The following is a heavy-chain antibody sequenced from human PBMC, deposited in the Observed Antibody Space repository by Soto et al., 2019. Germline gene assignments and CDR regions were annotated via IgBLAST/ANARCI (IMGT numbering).Heavy chain of an antibody. CDR2: IKSKTDGGTT. CDR1: SVSNAW. V-gene: IGHV3-15*07. J-gene: IGHJ3*02. CDR3: TTDFRYSGRLDDAFDI. Sequence: SVSNAWMNWVRQAPGKGLEWVGRIKSKTDGGTTDYAAPVKGRFTISRDDSKNTLYLQMNSLKTEDTAVYYCTTDFRYSGRLDDAFDIWGQGTMVTVSS. D-gene: IGHD1-26*01.